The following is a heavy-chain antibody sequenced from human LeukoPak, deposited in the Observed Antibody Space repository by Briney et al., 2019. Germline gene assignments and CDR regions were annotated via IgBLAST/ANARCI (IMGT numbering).Heavy chain of an antibody. CDR3: ASAGLGAIGPFDY. CDR1: GFTFSSYS. J-gene: IGHJ4*02. V-gene: IGHV3-21*01. D-gene: IGHD1-26*01. Sequence: GRSLRLSCAASGFTFSSYSMNWVRQAPGKGLEWVSSISSSSSYIYYADSVKGRFTISRDNAKNSLYLQMNSLRAEDTAVYYCASAGLGAIGPFDYWGQGTLVTVSS. CDR2: ISSSSSYI.